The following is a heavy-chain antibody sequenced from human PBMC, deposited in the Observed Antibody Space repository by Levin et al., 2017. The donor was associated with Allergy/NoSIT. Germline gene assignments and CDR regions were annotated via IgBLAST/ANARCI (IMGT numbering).Heavy chain of an antibody. J-gene: IGHJ3*02. CDR3: ARGYRDFDAFDI. Sequence: LRLSCTVSGGSISSGSYYWSWIRQPAGKGLEWIGRIYTSGSTNYNPSLKSRVTISVDTSKNQFSLKLSSVTAADTAVYYCARGYRDFDAFDIWGQGTMVTVSS. CDR1: GGSISSGSYY. CDR2: IYTSGST. D-gene: IGHD1-1*01. V-gene: IGHV4-61*02.